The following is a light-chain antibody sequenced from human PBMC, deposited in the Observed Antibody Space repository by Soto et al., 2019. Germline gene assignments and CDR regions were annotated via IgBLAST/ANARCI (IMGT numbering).Light chain of an antibody. CDR3: QTWGAGIQV. CDR2: LDSDGSH. Sequence: QSVLTQSPSASASLGASGKLTCTLSSGHSSYAIAWHQQQPEKGPRYLMKLDSDGSHSKGDGIPDRFSGSRSGTERYLTISSLQSEDEADYYCQTWGAGIQVFGGGTKLTVL. CDR1: SGHSSYA. V-gene: IGLV4-69*01. J-gene: IGLJ2*01.